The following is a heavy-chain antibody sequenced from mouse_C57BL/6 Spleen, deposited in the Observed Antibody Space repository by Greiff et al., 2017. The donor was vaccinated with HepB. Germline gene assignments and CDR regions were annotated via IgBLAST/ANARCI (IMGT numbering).Heavy chain of an antibody. CDR3: ARLLRYGYFDV. CDR2: INPSNGGT. V-gene: IGHV1-53*01. J-gene: IGHJ1*03. CDR1: GYTFTSYW. Sequence: VQLQQSGTELVKPGASVKLSCKASGYTFTSYWMHWVKQRPGQGLEWIGNINPSNGGTNYNEKFKSKATLTVDKSSSTAYMQLSSLTSEDSAVYYRARLLRYGYFDVWGTGTTVTVTS. D-gene: IGHD1-1*01.